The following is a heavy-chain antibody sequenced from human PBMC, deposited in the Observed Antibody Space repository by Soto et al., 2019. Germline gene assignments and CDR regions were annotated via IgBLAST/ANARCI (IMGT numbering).Heavy chain of an antibody. CDR3: ARDSGGNYYGSGTNPHRPRYYYYYRDV. Sequence: QVQLQESGPGLVKPSQTLSLTCTVSGDSISSRTYYWTWIRQSPDKGLEWMGYIFYSGDTDYNPSRKVRLTMSVDRSENQFSLQLTSVTAADTAVYYCARDSGGNYYGSGTNPHRPRYYYYYRDVWGKGTTVIVSS. CDR2: IFYSGDT. D-gene: IGHD3-10*01. V-gene: IGHV4-31*03. J-gene: IGHJ6*03. CDR1: GDSISSRTYY.